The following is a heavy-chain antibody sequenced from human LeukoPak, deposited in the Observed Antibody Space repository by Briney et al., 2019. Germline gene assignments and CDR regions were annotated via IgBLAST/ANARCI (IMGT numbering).Heavy chain of an antibody. Sequence: PGGSLRLSCAASGFTFSSYAMSWVRQAPGKGLEWVSAISGSGGSTYYADSVKGRFTISRDNSKNTLYLQMNSLRAEDTAVYYCAKYGVLGQHYYYYYMDVWGKGTTVTVSS. CDR2: ISGSGGST. V-gene: IGHV3-23*01. CDR1: GFTFSSYA. CDR3: AKYGVLGQHYYYYYMDV. D-gene: IGHD2-8*01. J-gene: IGHJ6*03.